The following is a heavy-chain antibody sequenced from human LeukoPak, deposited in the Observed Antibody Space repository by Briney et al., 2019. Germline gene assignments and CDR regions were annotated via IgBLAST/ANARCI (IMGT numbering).Heavy chain of an antibody. CDR1: GFTYRDYY. CDR2: ISGSSIHT. CDR3: ARRNNWIYIDY. J-gene: IGHJ4*02. V-gene: IGHV3-11*06. Sequence: PGGSLRLSCASSGFTYRDYYMTWMRQAPRKGLEGVSYISGSSIHTNYADAVKDRFTISRDNARNSMYLQMNSLRVEDTAVYYCARRNNWIYIDYWGQGTLVTVS. D-gene: IGHD1-20*01.